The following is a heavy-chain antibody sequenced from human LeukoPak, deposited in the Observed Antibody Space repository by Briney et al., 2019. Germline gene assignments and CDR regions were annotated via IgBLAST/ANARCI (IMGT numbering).Heavy chain of an antibody. Sequence: GGSLRLSCAASGFTFKNYAMNWVRQSPGQGLEWVSTISGDAVTSWYADSVKGRFTVSRDNSKNIVFLQMNNLRAEDTAVYCCAKDGGHSGWYDYWGQGTLVTVSS. CDR2: ISGDAVTS. D-gene: IGHD6-19*01. CDR1: GFTFKNYA. J-gene: IGHJ4*02. V-gene: IGHV3-23*01. CDR3: AKDGGHSGWYDY.